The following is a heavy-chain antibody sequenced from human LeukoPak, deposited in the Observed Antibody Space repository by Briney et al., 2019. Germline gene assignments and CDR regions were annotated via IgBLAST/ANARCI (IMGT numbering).Heavy chain of an antibody. Sequence: GGSLRLSCAASGFAFSGSAIHWVRQASGKGLEWVGRIRSKTNNYATEYAVSVEGRFTISRDDSENTVYLQMNSLKTEDTAVYYCTSREKYSYGGAFNYWGQGTLVTVSS. D-gene: IGHD5-18*01. CDR3: TSREKYSYGGAFNY. V-gene: IGHV3-73*01. CDR1: GFAFSGSA. J-gene: IGHJ4*02. CDR2: IRSKTNNYAT.